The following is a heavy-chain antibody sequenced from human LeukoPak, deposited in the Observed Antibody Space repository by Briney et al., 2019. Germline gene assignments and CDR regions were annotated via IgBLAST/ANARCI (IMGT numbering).Heavy chain of an antibody. CDR1: GFTFSSYS. Sequence: TGGSLRLSCAASGFTFSSYSMTWVRQAPGKGLVWVSRINSDGSSTRYADSVKGRFTISRDNAKNTLYLQMNSLRAEDTAVYYCARDRNIAASGCRFDPWGQGTLVTVSS. CDR3: ARDRNIAASGCRFDP. V-gene: IGHV3-74*01. D-gene: IGHD6-13*01. CDR2: INSDGSST. J-gene: IGHJ5*02.